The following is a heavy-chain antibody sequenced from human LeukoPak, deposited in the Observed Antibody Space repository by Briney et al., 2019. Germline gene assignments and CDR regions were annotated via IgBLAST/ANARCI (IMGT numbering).Heavy chain of an antibody. V-gene: IGHV3-7*01. CDR2: INQDGGDK. J-gene: IGHJ4*02. D-gene: IGHD6-13*01. CDR1: GFTFSGSA. CDR3: VRDQGAAGDY. Sequence: PGGSLRLSCAASGFTFSGSAMHWVRQAPGRGLEWVANINQDGGDKSYVDSVKGRFTISRDNAKNSLYLEMNSLRAEDTALYYCVRDQGAAGDYWGQGTLVIVSS.